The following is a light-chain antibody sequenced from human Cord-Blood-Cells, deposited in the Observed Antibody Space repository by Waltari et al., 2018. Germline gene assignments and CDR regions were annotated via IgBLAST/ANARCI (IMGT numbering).Light chain of an antibody. V-gene: IGKV3-11*01. CDR3: QQRSNWYT. J-gene: IGKJ2*01. Sequence: EIVLTQSPATLSLSPGDRATLSCRASPSFSSYLAWYQQKPGQAPRLLIYDASNRATGIPARFSGSASGTDFTLTISSLEPEDFAVYYGQQRSNWYTFGQGTKLEIK. CDR2: DAS. CDR1: PSFSSY.